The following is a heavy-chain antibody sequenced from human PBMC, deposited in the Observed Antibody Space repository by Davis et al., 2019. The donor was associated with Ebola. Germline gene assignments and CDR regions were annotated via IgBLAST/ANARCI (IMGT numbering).Heavy chain of an antibody. J-gene: IGHJ4*02. CDR1: GLTFRSHT. D-gene: IGHD3-22*01. CDR3: AKDSPDFYDSSGYYRIGDY. V-gene: IGHV3-21*04. CDR2: IRSSTSYI. Sequence: PGGSLRLSCAVSGLTFRSHTMNWVRQAPGKGLEWVSSIRSSTSYIYYADSVKGRFTVSRDNAKNSLYLQMSSLRDEDTAVYYCAKDSPDFYDSSGYYRIGDYWGQGTLVTVSS.